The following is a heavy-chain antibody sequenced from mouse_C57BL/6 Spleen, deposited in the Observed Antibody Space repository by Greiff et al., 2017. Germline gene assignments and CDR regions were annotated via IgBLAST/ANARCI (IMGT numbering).Heavy chain of an antibody. CDR1: GYTFTSYW. D-gene: IGHD1-1*02. CDR2: IDPSDSYT. Sequence: VQLRQPGAELVKPGASVKLSCKASGYTFTSYWMQWVKQRPGQGLEWIGEIDPSDSYTNYNQKFKGKATLTVDTSSSTAYMQLSSLTSEDSAVYYCARSYGTYYAMDYWGQGTSVTVSS. J-gene: IGHJ4*01. CDR3: ARSYGTYYAMDY. V-gene: IGHV1-50*01.